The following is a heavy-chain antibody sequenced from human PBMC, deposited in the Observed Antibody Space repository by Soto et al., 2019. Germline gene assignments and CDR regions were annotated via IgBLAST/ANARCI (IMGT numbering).Heavy chain of an antibody. J-gene: IGHJ5*02. CDR1: GGSISSYY. CDR2: IYYSGST. D-gene: IGHD3-10*01. V-gene: IGHV4-59*08. Sequence: PSETLSLTCTVSGGSISSYYWSWIRQPPGKGLEWIGHIYYSGSTYYNPSLKSRVAISVDTSKNQVSLKVNSVTAADTALYFCARYYYVSGTYYDNWFDPWGQGTLVTVSS. CDR3: ARYYYVSGTYYDNWFDP.